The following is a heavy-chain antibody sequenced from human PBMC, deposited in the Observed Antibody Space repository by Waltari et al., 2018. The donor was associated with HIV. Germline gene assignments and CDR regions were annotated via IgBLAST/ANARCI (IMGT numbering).Heavy chain of an antibody. J-gene: IGHJ4*02. V-gene: IGHV3-15*02. Sequence: VQLVESGGALVTPGGSLKISCAVSGITFKNAWLSWVRQAPGKGLQGLGHIRSKTDGGATDYAAPLSRRFAISTDDFNITMFLEMKTLKVDDTAVYYCTTFEMGTTRNFWGQGTLVTVSS. CDR1: GITFKNAW. CDR3: TTFEMGTTRNF. D-gene: IGHD1-26*01. CDR2: IRSKTDGGAT.